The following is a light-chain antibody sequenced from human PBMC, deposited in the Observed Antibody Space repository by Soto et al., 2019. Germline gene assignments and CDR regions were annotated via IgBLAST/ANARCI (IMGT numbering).Light chain of an antibody. CDR1: QNISVW. Sequence: DIQMTQSPSTLSASVGDGVTITCRASQNISVWLAWSQQRPGKAPKFLIYDASNLETGVSSRFSGSGSGTEFTLTIRSLQPDDFATYYCQQYDSSSPTFGQGTKLEIK. CDR2: DAS. J-gene: IGKJ2*01. CDR3: QQYDSSSPT. V-gene: IGKV1-5*01.